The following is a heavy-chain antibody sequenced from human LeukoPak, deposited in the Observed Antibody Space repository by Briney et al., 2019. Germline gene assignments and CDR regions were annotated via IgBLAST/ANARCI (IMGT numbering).Heavy chain of an antibody. CDR1: GGTFSSYA. CDR3: ARVPANYYYYMDV. Sequence: GSSVKVSCKASGGTFSSYAISWVRQAPGQGLEWMGRIIPILGIANYAQKFQGRVTITADESTSTAYMDLSSLRSEDTAVYYCARVPANYYYYMDVWGKGTTVTVSS. D-gene: IGHD2-2*01. V-gene: IGHV1-69*04. CDR2: IIPILGIA. J-gene: IGHJ6*03.